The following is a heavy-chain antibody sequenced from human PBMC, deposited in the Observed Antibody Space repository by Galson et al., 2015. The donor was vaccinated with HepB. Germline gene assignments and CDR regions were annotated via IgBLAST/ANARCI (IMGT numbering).Heavy chain of an antibody. J-gene: IGHJ5*02. Sequence: SVKVSCKASGGTFSSYTISWVRQAPGQGLEWMGRIIPIPGIANYAQKFQGRVTITADKSTSTAYMELSSLRSEDTAVYYCARGLYGSGTFIGWFDPWGQGTLVTVSS. CDR3: ARGLYGSGTFIGWFDP. CDR2: IIPIPGIA. D-gene: IGHD3-10*01. V-gene: IGHV1-69*02. CDR1: GGTFSSYT.